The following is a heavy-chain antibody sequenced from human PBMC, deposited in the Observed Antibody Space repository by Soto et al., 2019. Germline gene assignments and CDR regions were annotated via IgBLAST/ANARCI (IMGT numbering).Heavy chain of an antibody. J-gene: IGHJ6*02. CDR3: ARGRSGRVRGVYDYYGMDV. V-gene: IGHV4-34*01. D-gene: IGHD3-10*01. CDR2: INNSGST. CDR1: GGSFTANY. Sequence: SETLSPTCAVYGGSFTANYWSWIRQPPGKGREWIGKINNSGSTNYDPTFKSRVTISVDTSKNQSSLKLSSVTAADTAVYYCARGRSGRVRGVYDYYGMDVWGQGTMVTVSS.